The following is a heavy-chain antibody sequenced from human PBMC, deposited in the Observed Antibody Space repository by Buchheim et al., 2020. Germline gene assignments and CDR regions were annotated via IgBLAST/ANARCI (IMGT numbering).Heavy chain of an antibody. Sequence: QVHLVQSGAEVKKPGASVKVSCKASGYTFPSYGISWVRQAPGQGLEWMGWISTYNADTKNPQKLQGRVTMTTDRSTRTANMELRSLRSDDTAVYFCARDFDYYYMDVWGKGT. V-gene: IGHV1-18*04. CDR3: ARDFDYYYMDV. J-gene: IGHJ6*03. CDR1: GYTFPSYG. CDR2: ISTYNADT. D-gene: IGHD3-3*01.